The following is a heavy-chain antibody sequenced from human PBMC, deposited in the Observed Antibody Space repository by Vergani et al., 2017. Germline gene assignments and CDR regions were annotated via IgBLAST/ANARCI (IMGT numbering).Heavy chain of an antibody. CDR3: AVEYYDLWSGYWSYYYGMDV. J-gene: IGHJ6*02. D-gene: IGHD3-3*01. Sequence: EVQLLESGGGLVKPGGSLRLSCAASGFTFSSYAMSWVRQAPGKGLEWVSAISGSGGSTYYADSVKGRFTISRDTSKNTLYLQMNSLRAEDTAVYYCAVEYYDLWSGYWSYYYGMDVWDQGTTVTVSS. V-gene: IGHV3-23*01. CDR1: GFTFSSYA. CDR2: ISGSGGST.